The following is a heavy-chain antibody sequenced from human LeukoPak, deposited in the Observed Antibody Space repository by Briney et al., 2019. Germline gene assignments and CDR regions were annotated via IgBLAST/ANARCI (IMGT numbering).Heavy chain of an antibody. J-gene: IGHJ4*02. CDR1: DGSISSRNYY. CDR3: ARLSGPPYYDILTGPWFDY. V-gene: IGHV4-39*01. Sequence: SSETLSLTCSVSDGSISSRNYYWGWIRQPPGKGLEWIGSICYSGITYSNPSLKSRVAISVDTSKNQFSLKLSSVTAADTAVYYCARLSGPPYYDILTGPWFDYWGKGALVTVSS. CDR2: ICYSGIT. D-gene: IGHD3-9*01.